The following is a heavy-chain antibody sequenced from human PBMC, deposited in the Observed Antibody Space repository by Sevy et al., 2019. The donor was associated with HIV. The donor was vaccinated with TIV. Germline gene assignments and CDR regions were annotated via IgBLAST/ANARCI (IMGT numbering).Heavy chain of an antibody. D-gene: IGHD2-2*01. CDR3: ARDGGKNSCRTFGLDY. CDR1: GFTVSSNY. J-gene: IGHJ4*02. CDR2: IYSGGST. V-gene: IGHV3-53*01. Sequence: GGSLRLSCAASGFTVSSNYMSWVRQAPGKGLEWVAVIYSGGSTYYADSVKDRFTISRDNTKNTLYLQMNSLRAEDTTVYYCARDGGKNSCRTFGLDYWGQGTLVTISS.